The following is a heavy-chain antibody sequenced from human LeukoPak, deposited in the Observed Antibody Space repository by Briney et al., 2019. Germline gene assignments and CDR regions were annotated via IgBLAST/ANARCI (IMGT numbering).Heavy chain of an antibody. CDR3: ARDIGGGYCSSTSCYNWFDP. CDR1: GGSISSYY. J-gene: IGHJ5*02. CDR2: IYYSGST. D-gene: IGHD2-2*01. Sequence: SETLSLTCTVSGGSISSYYWSWIRQPPGKGLEWIGYIYYSGSTNYNPSLKSRVTISVDTSKNQFSLKLSSVTAADTAVYYCARDIGGGYCSSTSCYNWFDPWGQGTLVTVSS. V-gene: IGHV4-59*12.